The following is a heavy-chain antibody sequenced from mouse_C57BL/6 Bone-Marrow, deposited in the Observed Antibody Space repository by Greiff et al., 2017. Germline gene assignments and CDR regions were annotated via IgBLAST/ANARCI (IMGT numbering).Heavy chain of an antibody. CDR1: GFTFSSYG. D-gene: IGHD1-1*01. CDR3: ARHPLLPYYFDY. CDR2: ISSGGSYT. J-gene: IGHJ2*01. Sequence: VQLKESGGDLVKPGGSLKLSCAASGFTFSSYGMSWVRQTPDKRLEWVATISSGGSYTYYPDSVKGRFTISRDNAKNTLYLQMSRLKSEDTAMYYCARHPLLPYYFDYWGQGTTLTVSS. V-gene: IGHV5-6*01.